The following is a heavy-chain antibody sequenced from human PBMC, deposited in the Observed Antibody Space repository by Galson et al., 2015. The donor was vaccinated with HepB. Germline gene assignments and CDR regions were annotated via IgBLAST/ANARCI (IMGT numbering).Heavy chain of an antibody. Sequence: SVKVSCKASGYTFTSYAMHWVRQAPGQRLEWMGWINAGNGNTKYSQKFQGRVTITRDTSASTAYMELSSLRSEDTAVYYCARDLRGGIVVDYYYMDVWSKGTTVTVSS. D-gene: IGHD2-2*01. CDR3: ARDLRGGIVVDYYYMDV. CDR1: GYTFTSYA. J-gene: IGHJ6*03. CDR2: INAGNGNT. V-gene: IGHV1-3*01.